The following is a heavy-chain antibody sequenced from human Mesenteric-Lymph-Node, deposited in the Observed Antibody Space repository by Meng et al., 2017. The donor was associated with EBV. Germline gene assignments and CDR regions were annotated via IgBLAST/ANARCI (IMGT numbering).Heavy chain of an antibody. CDR1: GFAFDDYT. CDR2: ISWDGGAT. J-gene: IGHJ4*02. Sequence: EVQLVESGGVVVQPGGSLRLSCAASGFAFDDYTMHWVRQAPGKGLEWVSCISWDGGATYYAESVKGRFTISRDNSKNSLYLQMNSLRIEDTALYYCASELGKEAVPSRPPLDYWGQGTLVTVSS. CDR3: ASELGKEAVPSRPPLDY. D-gene: IGHD6-19*01. V-gene: IGHV3-43*01.